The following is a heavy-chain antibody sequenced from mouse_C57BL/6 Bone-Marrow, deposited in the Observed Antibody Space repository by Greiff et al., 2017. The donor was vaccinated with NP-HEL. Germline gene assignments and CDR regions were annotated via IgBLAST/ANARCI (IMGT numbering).Heavy chain of an antibody. V-gene: IGHV14-4*01. CDR3: ATGYDGSSYGYFDV. D-gene: IGHD1-1*01. J-gene: IGHJ1*03. Sequence: EVHLVESGAELVRPGASVKLSCTASGFNITDDYMHWVQQRPEQGLEWIGWIDPENGDTEYTSKFQGKATITADTSSNTAYLQLSSLTSEDTAVYYCATGYDGSSYGYFDVWGTGTTVTVSS. CDR1: GFNITDDY. CDR2: IDPENGDT.